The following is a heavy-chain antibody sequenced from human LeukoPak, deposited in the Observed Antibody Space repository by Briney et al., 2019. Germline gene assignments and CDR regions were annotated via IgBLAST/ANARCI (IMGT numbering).Heavy chain of an antibody. CDR1: GGFFSTFA. CDR3: ATARCTSTSCYPFDY. V-gene: IGHV1-69*05. J-gene: IGHJ4*02. CDR2: IIPIFYTT. D-gene: IGHD2-2*01. Sequence: SVKVSCKASGGFFSTFAISWVRQAPGQGLEWMGGIIPIFYTTNYAQKFQGRVAITTDKSTNTAYMELSSLRSEDTAVYYCATARCTSTSCYPFDYWGQGTLVTVSP.